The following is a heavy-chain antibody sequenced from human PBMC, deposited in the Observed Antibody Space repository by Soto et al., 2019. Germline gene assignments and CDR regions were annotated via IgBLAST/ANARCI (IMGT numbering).Heavy chain of an antibody. CDR1: GFTFSSYG. CDR3: ARALDHSSSSSFDY. Sequence: QVQLVESGGGVVQPGRSLRLSCAASGFTFSSYGMHWVRQAPGKGLEWVAVIWYDGSNKYYADSVKGRFTISRDNSKNTLYLQMNRLRAGDTVVFYCARALDHSSSSSFDYGGRGPRFTVSS. CDR2: IWYDGSNK. V-gene: IGHV3-33*01. D-gene: IGHD6-6*01. J-gene: IGHJ4*02.